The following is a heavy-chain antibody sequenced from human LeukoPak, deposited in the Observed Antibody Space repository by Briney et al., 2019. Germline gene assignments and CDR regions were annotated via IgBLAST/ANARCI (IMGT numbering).Heavy chain of an antibody. J-gene: IGHJ6*02. Sequence: GGSLRLSCAASGFTFSSYAMHWVRQAPGKGLEWVAVISYDGSNKYYADSVKGRFTISRDNSKNTLYLQMNSLRAEDTAVYYCARDRRYDILTGRPTTMDVWGQGTTVTVSS. V-gene: IGHV3-30-3*01. D-gene: IGHD3-9*01. CDR2: ISYDGSNK. CDR1: GFTFSSYA. CDR3: ARDRRYDILTGRPTTMDV.